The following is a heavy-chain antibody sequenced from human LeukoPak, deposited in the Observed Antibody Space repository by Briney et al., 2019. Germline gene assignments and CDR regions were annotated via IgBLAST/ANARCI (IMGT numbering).Heavy chain of an antibody. J-gene: IGHJ6*03. CDR3: ARDELELWYMDV. CDR1: GFTFSSYS. Sequence: GVLRLSCAASGFTFSSYSVNWVRQAPGKGLEWVSSISSSSTYIYYADSVKGRFTISRDNAKNSLYLQMNSLRAEDTAVYYCARDELELWYMDVWGKGTTVTVSS. CDR2: ISSSSTYI. V-gene: IGHV3-21*01. D-gene: IGHD1-1*01.